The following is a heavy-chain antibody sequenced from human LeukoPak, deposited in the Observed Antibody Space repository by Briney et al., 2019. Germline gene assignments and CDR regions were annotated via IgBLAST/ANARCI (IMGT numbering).Heavy chain of an antibody. D-gene: IGHD2-2*01. V-gene: IGHV3-23*01. CDR1: GFTFSSYA. CDR3: ARGGSTDIVVVPAAMQDAFDI. J-gene: IGHJ3*02. CDR2: ISGSGGST. Sequence: PGGSLRLSCTASGFTFSSYAMSWVRQAPGKGLEWVSAISGSGGSTYYADSVKGRFTISRDNSKNTLYLQMNSLRAEDTAVYYCARGGSTDIVVVPAAMQDAFDIWGQGTMVTVSS.